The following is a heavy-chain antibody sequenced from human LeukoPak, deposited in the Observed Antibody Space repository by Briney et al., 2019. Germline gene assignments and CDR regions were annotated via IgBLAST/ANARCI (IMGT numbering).Heavy chain of an antibody. Sequence: PSETLSLTCTVSGGSISSGSYYWSWIRQPAGKGLEWIGRIYTSGSTNYNPSLKSRVTISVDTSKNQFSLKLSSVTAADTAVYYCARESLGGKVHWGQGTLVTVSS. J-gene: IGHJ4*02. CDR2: IYTSGST. CDR1: GGSISSGSYY. V-gene: IGHV4-61*02. D-gene: IGHD4-23*01. CDR3: ARESLGGKVH.